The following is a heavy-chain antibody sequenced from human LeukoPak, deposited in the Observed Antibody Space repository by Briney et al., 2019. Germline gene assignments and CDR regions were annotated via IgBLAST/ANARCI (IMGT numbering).Heavy chain of an antibody. CDR3: PTRLRYFDLDY. V-gene: IGHV1-46*01. D-gene: IGHD3-9*01. J-gene: IGHJ4*02. Sequence: ASVKVSCKASGYTFTSYYMHWVRQAPGQGLEWMGIINPSGGSTSYAQKFQGRVTMTRDMSTSTVYMELSSLRSEDTAVYYCPTRLRYFDLDYWCQGTLVTVSS. CDR2: INPSGGST. CDR1: GYTFTSYY.